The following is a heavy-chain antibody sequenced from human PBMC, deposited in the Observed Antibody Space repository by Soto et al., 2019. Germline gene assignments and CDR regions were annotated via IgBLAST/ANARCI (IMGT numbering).Heavy chain of an antibody. CDR2: IYWDDDK. CDR3: ARRITVAGQWPIDY. J-gene: IGHJ4*02. D-gene: IGHD6-19*01. Sequence: QITLKESGPTLVKPTQTLTLTCTFSVFSLSTSGVGVGWIRQPPGKALEWLALIYWDDDKRYSPSLKSRLTITTDTSKNQVVLTMTNMDPVDTATYYCARRITVAGQWPIDYWGKGTLVTVSS. CDR1: VFSLSTSGVG. V-gene: IGHV2-5*02.